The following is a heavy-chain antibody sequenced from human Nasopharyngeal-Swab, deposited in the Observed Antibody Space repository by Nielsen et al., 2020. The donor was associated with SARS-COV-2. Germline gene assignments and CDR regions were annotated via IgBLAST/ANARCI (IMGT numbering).Heavy chain of an antibody. CDR3: ARVGYNWNSGYFQH. CDR2: IKQDGSEK. CDR1: GFTFSSYW. V-gene: IGHV3-7*03. Sequence: GESLKISCAASGFTFSSYWMSWVRQAPGKGLEWVANIKQDGSEKYYVDSVKGRFTISRDNAKNSLYLQMNSPRTEDTAVFYCARVGYNWNSGYFQHWGQGTLVTVSS. D-gene: IGHD1-7*01. J-gene: IGHJ1*01.